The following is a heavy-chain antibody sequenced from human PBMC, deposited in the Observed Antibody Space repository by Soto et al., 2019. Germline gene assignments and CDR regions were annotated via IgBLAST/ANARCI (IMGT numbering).Heavy chain of an antibody. Sequence: KSSETLSLTCSVSGAIVTSGENYWSWVRHPPGKPLEWLGYIYDSGVTSYTPALKSWVTLSLDRPNNQVSLNLRSVTAADTAVYFCVRDLAHGYTGNVLGHGTLVTVSS. V-gene: IGHV4-30-4*08. CDR2: IYDSGVT. CDR1: GAIVTSGENY. D-gene: IGHD5-18*01. J-gene: IGHJ3*01. CDR3: VRDLAHGYTGNV.